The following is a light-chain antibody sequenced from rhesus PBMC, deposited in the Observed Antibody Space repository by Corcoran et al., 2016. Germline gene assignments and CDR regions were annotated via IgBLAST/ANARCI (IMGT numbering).Light chain of an antibody. CDR1: SSDVGGYNY. V-gene: IGLV2S7*01. J-gene: IGLJ1*01. CDR3: CSYTTISYI. Sequence: QSAPTQPPSVSGSPGQSVSISCTGTSSDVGGYNYVSWYQQLPGKAPKILIYEVSKRPSVVSDRFSGSNSGNTASLTISVLHAEDEADYYCCSYTTISYIFGSGTRLTVL. CDR2: EVS.